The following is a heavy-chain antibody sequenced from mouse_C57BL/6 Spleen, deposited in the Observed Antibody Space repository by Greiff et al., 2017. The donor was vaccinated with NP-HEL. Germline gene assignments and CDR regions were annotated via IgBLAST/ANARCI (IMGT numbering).Heavy chain of an antibody. V-gene: IGHV1-15*01. CDR1: GYTFTDYE. J-gene: IGHJ4*01. Sequence: QVQLQQSGAELVRPGASVTLSCKASGYTFTDYEMHWVKQTPVHGLEWIGAIDPETGGTAYNQKFKGKAILTADKSSSTAYMELRSLTSEDSAVYYCTRRDGNSLYAMDYWGQGTSVTVSS. CDR2: IDPETGGT. D-gene: IGHD2-1*01. CDR3: TRRDGNSLYAMDY.